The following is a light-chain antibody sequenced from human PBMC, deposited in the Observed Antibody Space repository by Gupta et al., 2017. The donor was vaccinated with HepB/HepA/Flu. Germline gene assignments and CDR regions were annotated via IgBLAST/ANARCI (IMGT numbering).Light chain of an antibody. V-gene: IGKV4-1*01. J-gene: IGKJ1*01. CDR1: QSVLYSSNNKNY. Sequence: DIVMTQSPDSLTVSLGERATINCKSSQSVLYSSNNKNYLAWYQQKPGQPPRLLIYWASTRESGVPDRFSGSGSGTDFTLTISSLQAEDVAVYYYQQYSSTPRTFGQGTKVEIK. CDR2: WAS. CDR3: QQYSSTPRT.